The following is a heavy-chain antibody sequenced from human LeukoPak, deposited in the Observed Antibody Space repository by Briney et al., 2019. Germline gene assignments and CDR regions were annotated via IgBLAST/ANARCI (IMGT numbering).Heavy chain of an antibody. J-gene: IGHJ1*01. CDR2: TYYRSKWCN. CDR3: ARGSASEYNSSSAYFQH. D-gene: IGHD6-6*01. V-gene: IGHV6-1*01. Sequence: SQTLSLTCAISGDSVSSNSAAWNWIRQSPSRGLEWLGRTYYRSKWCNDYAVSVKSRRTINPDTSKNQFSLQLNSVTPEDTAVYYCARGSASEYNSSSAYFQHWGQGTLVTVSS. CDR1: GDSVSSNSAA.